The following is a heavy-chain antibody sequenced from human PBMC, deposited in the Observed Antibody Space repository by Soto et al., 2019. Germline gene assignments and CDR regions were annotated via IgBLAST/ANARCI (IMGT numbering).Heavy chain of an antibody. CDR3: ASVQYSGYDFKLAFEI. J-gene: IGHJ3*02. V-gene: IGHV1-3*01. CDR1: GYTFDNYA. Sequence: QVQLVQSGAQVKKPGASVKVSCKASGYTFDNYALHWVRQAPGRRLEWMGWIHAGNGYTKYSQSFQGRVTITRDTSAATVHMDLSSLRSEDTVVYYCASVQYSGYDFKLAFEIWGQGKMFTVSS. D-gene: IGHD5-12*01. CDR2: IHAGNGYT.